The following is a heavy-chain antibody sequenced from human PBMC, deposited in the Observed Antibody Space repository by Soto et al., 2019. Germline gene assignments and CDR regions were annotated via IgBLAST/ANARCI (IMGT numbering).Heavy chain of an antibody. V-gene: IGHV1-69*01. CDR1: GGTFSSYA. CDR3: ARDGYCTNGVGSTGGYYYYYGMDV. J-gene: IGHJ6*02. Sequence: QVQLVQSGAEVKKPGSSVKVSCKASGGTFSSYAISWVRQAPGQGLEWMGGIIPIFATANYAQKFQGRVTITDDESTRTAYMELRSLRAEDTAVYYCARDGYCTNGVGSTGGYYYYYGMDVWGQGATVTVSS. D-gene: IGHD2-8*01. CDR2: IIPIFATA.